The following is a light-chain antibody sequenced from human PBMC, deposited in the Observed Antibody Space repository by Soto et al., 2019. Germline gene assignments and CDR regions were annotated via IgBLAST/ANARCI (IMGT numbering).Light chain of an antibody. Sequence: DIQMTQSPSSLSASVGDRVTITCRASQTISAYLNWYQQKPGKAPKLLIYAASSLQSGVPSRFSGSGSGTDFTLTISTLQPEDFATYYCQQSKTFGQGTKVEIK. J-gene: IGKJ1*01. V-gene: IGKV1-39*01. CDR1: QTISAY. CDR3: QQSKT. CDR2: AAS.